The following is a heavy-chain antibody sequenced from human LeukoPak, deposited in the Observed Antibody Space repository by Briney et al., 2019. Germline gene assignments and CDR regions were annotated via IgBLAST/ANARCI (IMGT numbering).Heavy chain of an antibody. V-gene: IGHV4-39*01. Sequence: SETLSLTCTVSGGSISSSSYYWGWIRQPPGKGLEWIGSIYYSGSTYYNPSLKSRVTISVDTSKNQFSLKLSSVTAADTAVYYCARGITMVRGVSPFDYWGQGTLVTVSS. J-gene: IGHJ4*02. CDR1: GGSISSSSYY. CDR2: IYYSGST. CDR3: ARGITMVRGVSPFDY. D-gene: IGHD3-10*01.